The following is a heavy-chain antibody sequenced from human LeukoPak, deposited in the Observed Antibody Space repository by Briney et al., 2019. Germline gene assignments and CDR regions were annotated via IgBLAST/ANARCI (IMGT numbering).Heavy chain of an antibody. CDR3: ARDVRITMFFDY. Sequence: GGSLRLSCAASGFTFSSYAMHWVRQAPGKGLEWVAVISYDGSNKYYADSVKGRFTISRDNSKNTLYLQMNSLGAEDTAVYYCARDVRITMFFDYWGQGTLVTVSS. CDR2: ISYDGSNK. D-gene: IGHD3-10*02. CDR1: GFTFSSYA. V-gene: IGHV3-30*04. J-gene: IGHJ4*02.